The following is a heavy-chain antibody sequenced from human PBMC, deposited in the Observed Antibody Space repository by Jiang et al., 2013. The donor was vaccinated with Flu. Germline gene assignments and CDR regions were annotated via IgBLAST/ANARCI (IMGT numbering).Heavy chain of an antibody. CDR3: AREGVGYGDY. CDR1: GYTFTSYA. D-gene: IGHD1-26*01. Sequence: GAEVKKPGASVKVSCKASGYTFTSYAVHWVRQAPGQRLEWMGWINPGNGNTKYSQNFQGRLTITRDTPASTAYMELSSLRSEDTAVYYCAREGVGYGDYWGQGTLVTVSS. CDR2: INPGNGNT. J-gene: IGHJ4*02. V-gene: IGHV1-3*01.